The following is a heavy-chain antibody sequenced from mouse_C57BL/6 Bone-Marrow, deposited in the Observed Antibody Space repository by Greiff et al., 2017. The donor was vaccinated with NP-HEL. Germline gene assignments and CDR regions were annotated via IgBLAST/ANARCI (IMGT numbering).Heavy chain of an antibody. Sequence: QVQLQQSGAELARPGASVKLSCKASGYTFTSYGISWVKQRTGQGLEWIGEIYPRSGNTYYNEKFKGKATLTADKSSSTAYMVLRSLTSEDSAVYFCARGGLYYGSSFAMDYWGQGTAVTVSS. J-gene: IGHJ4*01. CDR1: GYTFTSYG. CDR3: ARGGLYYGSSFAMDY. V-gene: IGHV1-81*01. CDR2: IYPRSGNT. D-gene: IGHD1-1*01.